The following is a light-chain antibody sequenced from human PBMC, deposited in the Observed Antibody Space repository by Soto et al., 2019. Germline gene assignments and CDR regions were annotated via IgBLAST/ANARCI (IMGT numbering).Light chain of an antibody. J-gene: IGKJ1*01. CDR1: QSVRSSY. V-gene: IGKV3-20*01. CDR3: QQYGSSPRT. Sequence: EMVLTQSPGTLSLSPGERATLSCRASQSVRSSYLAWYQQKSGQAPRLLIYGVSSRATGIPDGFSGSWSGTDFSLTISRLEPEDFAVYYCQQYGSSPRTFGQGTNLEIK. CDR2: GVS.